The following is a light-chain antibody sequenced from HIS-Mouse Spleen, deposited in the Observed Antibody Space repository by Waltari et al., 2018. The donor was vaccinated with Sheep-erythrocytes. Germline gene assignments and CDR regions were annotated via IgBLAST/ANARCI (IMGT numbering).Light chain of an antibody. CDR3: SSYAGSNNWV. V-gene: IGLV2-14*01. J-gene: IGLJ3*02. CDR2: EVS. Sequence: QSALTQPASVSGSPGQSITISCTGTSSDVGGYNYVSWYQQHPGKAPTLMIYEVSNQPSGVSNRFSGSKSGNTASLTISGLQAEDEADYYCSSYAGSNNWVFGGGTKLTVL. CDR1: SSDVGGYNY.